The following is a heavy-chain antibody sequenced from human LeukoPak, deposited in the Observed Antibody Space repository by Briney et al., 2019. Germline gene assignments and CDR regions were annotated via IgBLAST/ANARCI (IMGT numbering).Heavy chain of an antibody. Sequence: GGSLRLSGAASGFTFSNYGLTWVRQAPGKGLEWVSGISSSGGNTHYADSVKGRFTISRDNSKNTLYLQMNSLRVEDAAIYYCAKVRGTYYGPMDVWGQGTTVTVSS. V-gene: IGHV3-23*01. D-gene: IGHD4-17*01. CDR1: GFTFSNYG. J-gene: IGHJ6*02. CDR3: AKVRGTYYGPMDV. CDR2: ISSSGGNT.